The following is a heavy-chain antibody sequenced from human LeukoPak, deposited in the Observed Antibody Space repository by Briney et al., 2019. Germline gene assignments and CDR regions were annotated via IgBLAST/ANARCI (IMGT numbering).Heavy chain of an antibody. D-gene: IGHD6-13*01. CDR1: GGSLSSYY. J-gene: IGHJ4*02. CDR2: IYYSGST. Sequence: SETLSLTCTVSGGSLSSYYWSWIRQPPGKGLEWIGYIYYSGSTDYHPSLKSRVTISVDTSKNQFSLKLRSVTAADTAVYYCARSLITADGIYDYWGQGTLVTVSS. V-gene: IGHV4-59*01. CDR3: ARSLITADGIYDY.